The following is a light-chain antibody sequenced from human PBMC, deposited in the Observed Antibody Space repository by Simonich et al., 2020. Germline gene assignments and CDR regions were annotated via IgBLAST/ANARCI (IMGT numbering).Light chain of an antibody. V-gene: IGKV3D-20*02. CDR3: QQRSNWPLFT. J-gene: IGKJ3*01. Sequence: EIVLTQSPGTLSLSPGERATLSCRASQSVSSSYLAWYQQKPGPAPRLLIYDASTRATGVPARFSGSGSGTDFTLTISSLEPEDFAVYYCQQRSNWPLFTFGPGTKVDIK. CDR1: QSVSSSY. CDR2: DAS.